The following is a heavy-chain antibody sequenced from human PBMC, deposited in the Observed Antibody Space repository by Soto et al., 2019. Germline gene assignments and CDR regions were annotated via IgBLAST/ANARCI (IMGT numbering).Heavy chain of an antibody. CDR3: AGSPYGTYYYCMDF. Sequence: QVQLVQSGAEVKKPGSSVKVSCKASGGTFSSYAISWVRQAPGQGLEWMGGIIPIVGTANYAQKCQGRVTITADESTSTDNMELSSLRSEETAVYYCAGSPYGTYYYCMDFWGQGTTVTVSS. D-gene: IGHD4-17*01. CDR2: IIPIVGTA. V-gene: IGHV1-69*01. CDR1: GGTFSSYA. J-gene: IGHJ6*02.